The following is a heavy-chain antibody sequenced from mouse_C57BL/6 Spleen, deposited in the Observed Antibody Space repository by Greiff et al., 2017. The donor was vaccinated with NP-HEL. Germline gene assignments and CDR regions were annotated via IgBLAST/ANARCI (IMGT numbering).Heavy chain of an antibody. Sequence: EVQLQQSGAELVRPGASVKLSCTASGFNIKDDYMHWVKQRPEQGLEWIGWIDPENGDTEYASKFQGKATITADTSSNTAYLQLSSLTSEDTAVYYCARHGSYYYAMDYWGQGTSVTVSS. CDR3: ARHGSYYYAMDY. D-gene: IGHD1-1*01. V-gene: IGHV14-4*01. CDR2: IDPENGDT. CDR1: GFNIKDDY. J-gene: IGHJ4*01.